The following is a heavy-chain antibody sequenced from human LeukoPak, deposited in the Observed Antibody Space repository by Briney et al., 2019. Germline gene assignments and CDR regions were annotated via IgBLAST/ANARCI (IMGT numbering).Heavy chain of an antibody. CDR1: GYTFTGYY. CDR3: ASSYGSGTRSFGMDV. D-gene: IGHD3-10*01. Sequence: GASVKVSCKASGYTFTGYYMHWVRQAPGQGLEWMGWINPNSGGTNYAQKLQGRVTMTTDTSTSTAYMELRSLRSDDTAVYYCASSYGSGTRSFGMDVWGQGTTVTVSS. CDR2: INPNSGGT. J-gene: IGHJ6*02. V-gene: IGHV1-2*02.